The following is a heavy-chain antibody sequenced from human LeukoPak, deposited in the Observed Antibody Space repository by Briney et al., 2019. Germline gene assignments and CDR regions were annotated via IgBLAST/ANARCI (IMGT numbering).Heavy chain of an antibody. J-gene: IGHJ4*02. CDR3: AGLLPSGYYYGSGSDPDY. Sequence: ASVKVSCKASGYTFTSYDINWVRQATGQGLEWMGWMNPNSGNTGYAQKFQGRVTMTRNTSISTAYMELSSLRSEDTAVYYCAGLLPSGYYYGSGSDPDYWGQGTLVTVSS. V-gene: IGHV1-8*01. CDR1: GYTFTSYD. CDR2: MNPNSGNT. D-gene: IGHD3-10*01.